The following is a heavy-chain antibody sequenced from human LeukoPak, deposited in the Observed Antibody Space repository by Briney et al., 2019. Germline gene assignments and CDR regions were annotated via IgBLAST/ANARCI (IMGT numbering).Heavy chain of an antibody. J-gene: IGHJ5*02. Sequence: GASVTVSCKASGGTFSSYAISWVRQAPGQGLEWMGGIIPIFGTANYAQKFQGRVTITADESTSTAYMELSSVTAADTAVYYCARRSEYSSSTWFDPWGQGTLVTVSS. CDR3: ARRSEYSSSTWFDP. CDR1: GGTFSSYA. D-gene: IGHD6-6*01. V-gene: IGHV1-69*13. CDR2: IIPIFGTA.